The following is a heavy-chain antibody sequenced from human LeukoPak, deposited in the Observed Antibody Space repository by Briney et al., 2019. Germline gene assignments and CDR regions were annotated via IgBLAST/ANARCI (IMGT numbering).Heavy chain of an antibody. CDR3: ATLGAGYSGYFDY. CDR1: GFTFSSYG. V-gene: IGHV3-23*01. CDR2: ISGSGGST. J-gene: IGHJ4*02. Sequence: PGGSLRLSCAASGFTFSSYGMSWVRQAPGKGLEWVSAISGSGGSTYYADSVKGRFTISRDNSKNTLYLQMNSLRAEDTAVYYCATLGAGYSGYFDYWGQGTLVTVSS. D-gene: IGHD3-10*01.